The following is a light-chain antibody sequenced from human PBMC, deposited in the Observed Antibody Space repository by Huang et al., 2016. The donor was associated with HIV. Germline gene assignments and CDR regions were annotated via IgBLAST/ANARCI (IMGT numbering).Light chain of an antibody. J-gene: IGKJ1*01. V-gene: IGKV1-27*01. Sequence: DIQMTQSPSSLSAFVGDTVTITCRASQVIGKSLAWYQQKPGRPPKLLIYVASTLQSGVPSRFSGSGSGTDFTLTISSLQTEDIATYYCQKYDSAPRTFGQGTRV. CDR2: VAS. CDR3: QKYDSAPRT. CDR1: QVIGKS.